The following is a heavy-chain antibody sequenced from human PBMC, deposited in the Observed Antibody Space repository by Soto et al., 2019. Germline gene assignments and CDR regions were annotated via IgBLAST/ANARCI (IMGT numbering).Heavy chain of an antibody. CDR3: ARDTYCSGGSCYSSADYYYGMDV. D-gene: IGHD2-15*01. CDR1: GDSVSSNSAA. J-gene: IGHJ6*02. Sequence: SQTLSLTCAISGDSVSSNSAACNWIRQSPSRGLEWLGRTYYRSKWYNDYAVSVKSRITINPDTSKNQFSLQLNSVTPEDTAVYYCARDTYCSGGSCYSSADYYYGMDVWGQGTTVTVS. CDR2: TYYRSKWYN. V-gene: IGHV6-1*01.